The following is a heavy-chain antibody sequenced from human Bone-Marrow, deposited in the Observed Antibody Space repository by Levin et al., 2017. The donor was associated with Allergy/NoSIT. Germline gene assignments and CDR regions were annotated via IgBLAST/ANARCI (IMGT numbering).Heavy chain of an antibody. Sequence: GGSLRLSCIASGFSFNTYEMNWVRQAPGKGLEWISYISGSGNTVYYADSVKGRFPISRDNARNSLYLHMNSLRPEDTAVYYCAGKPLSSWLYWYFDLWGRGTLVTVSS. CDR1: GFSFNTYE. CDR3: AGKPLSSWLYWYFDL. J-gene: IGHJ2*01. CDR2: ISGSGNTV. V-gene: IGHV3-48*03. D-gene: IGHD6-19*01.